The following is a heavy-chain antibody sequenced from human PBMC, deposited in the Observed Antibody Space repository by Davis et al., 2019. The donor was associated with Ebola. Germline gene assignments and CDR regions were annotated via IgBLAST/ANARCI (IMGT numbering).Heavy chain of an antibody. CDR1: GFTFSTYA. Sequence: PGGSLRLSCAGSGFTFSTYAMTWVRQAPGKGLKWVSRIRGSGGDPHYADSVKGRFTISRDNAKNTLYLQMNSLRAEDTAVYYCARAAYSFGYDPWGQGILVTVSS. CDR3: ARAAYSFGYDP. D-gene: IGHD5-18*01. J-gene: IGHJ5*02. V-gene: IGHV3-23*01. CDR2: IRGSGGDP.